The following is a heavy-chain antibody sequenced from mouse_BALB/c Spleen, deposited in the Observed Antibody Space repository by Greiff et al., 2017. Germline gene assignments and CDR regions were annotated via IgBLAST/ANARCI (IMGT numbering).Heavy chain of an antibody. V-gene: IGHV1S56*01. Sequence: QVQLQQSGPELVKPGASVRISCKASGYTFTSYYIHWVKQRPGQGLEWIGWIYPGNVNTKYNEKFKGKATLTADTSSSTAYMQLSSLTSEDSAVYFCARGGDTAWFAYWGQGTLVTVSA. CDR3: ARGGDTAWFAY. J-gene: IGHJ3*01. CDR1: GYTFTSYY. CDR2: IYPGNVNT. D-gene: IGHD3-3*01.